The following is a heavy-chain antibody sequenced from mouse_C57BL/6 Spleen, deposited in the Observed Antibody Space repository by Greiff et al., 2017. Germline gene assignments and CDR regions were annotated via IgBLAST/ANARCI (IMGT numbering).Heavy chain of an antibody. V-gene: IGHV5-16*01. Sequence: EVQLVGSEGGLVQPGSSMKLSCTASGFTFSDYYMAWVRQVPEKGLEWVANINYDGSSTYYLDSLKGRFIISRDNAKNILYLQMSSLKSEDTATYYCARVHYSNYYAMDYWGQGTSVTVSS. CDR2: INYDGSST. CDR3: ARVHYSNYYAMDY. J-gene: IGHJ4*01. D-gene: IGHD2-5*01. CDR1: GFTFSDYY.